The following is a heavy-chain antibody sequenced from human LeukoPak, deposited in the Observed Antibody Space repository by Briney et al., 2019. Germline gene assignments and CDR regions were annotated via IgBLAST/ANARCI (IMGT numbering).Heavy chain of an antibody. CDR1: GYTFTSYD. J-gene: IGHJ6*03. V-gene: IGHV1-8*01. CDR2: MNPNSGNT. Sequence: ASVKVSCKASGYTFTSYDINWVRQATGQGLEWMGWMNPNSGNTGYAQKFQGRATITRNTSISTAYMELSSLRSEDTAVYYCARAPFHYYYMDVWGKGTTVTVSS. CDR3: ARAPFHYYYMDV.